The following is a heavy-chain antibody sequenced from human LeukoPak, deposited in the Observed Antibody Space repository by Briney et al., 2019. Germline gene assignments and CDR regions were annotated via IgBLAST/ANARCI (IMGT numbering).Heavy chain of an antibody. D-gene: IGHD6-6*01. CDR3: ATTSRTYSCSSPFDC. CDR1: GGSISSSSYY. J-gene: IGHJ4*02. V-gene: IGHV4-39*07. Sequence: SETLSLTCTVSGGSISSSSYYWGWIRQPPGKGLEWIGSIYYSGSTYYNPSLKSRVTISVDTSKNQFSLKLSSVTAADTAVYYCATTSRTYSCSSPFDCWGQGTLVTVSS. CDR2: IYYSGST.